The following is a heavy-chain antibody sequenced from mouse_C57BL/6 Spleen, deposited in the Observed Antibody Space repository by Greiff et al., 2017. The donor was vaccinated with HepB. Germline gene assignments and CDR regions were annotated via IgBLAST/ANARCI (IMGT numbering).Heavy chain of an antibody. V-gene: IGHV1-42*01. CDR3: ARNHYGYEDWFAY. CDR1: GYSFTGYY. J-gene: IGHJ3*01. D-gene: IGHD2-2*01. CDR2: INPSTGGT. Sequence: EVQLQQSGPELVKPGASVKISCKASGYSFTGYYMNWVKQSPEKSLEWIGEINPSTGGTTYNQKFKAKATLTVDKSSSTAYMQLKSLTSEDSAVYYCARNHYGYEDWFAYWGQGTLVTVSA.